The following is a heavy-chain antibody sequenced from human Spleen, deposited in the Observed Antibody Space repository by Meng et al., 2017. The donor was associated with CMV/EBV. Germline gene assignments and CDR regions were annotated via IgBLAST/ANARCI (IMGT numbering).Heavy chain of an antibody. J-gene: IGHJ2*01. V-gene: IGHV3-23*01. Sequence: YPMSWVRQDPGKTLKLVNSHNEGGNRKYSADTVKCRFTITRDNSKTSLFLQMNSLRADDSAIFSGALRLTYGWSDYFRFDVWGRGTLVTVSS. CDR2: HNEGGNRK. CDR1: YP. D-gene: IGHD1-26*01. CDR3: ALRLTYGWSDYFRFDV.